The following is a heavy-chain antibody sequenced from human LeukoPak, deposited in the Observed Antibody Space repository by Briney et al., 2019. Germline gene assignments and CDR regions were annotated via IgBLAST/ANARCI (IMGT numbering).Heavy chain of an antibody. J-gene: IGHJ4*02. CDR3: ARGDLVTPLPGDYFDS. Sequence: GGSLSLSCAASIFPFFNYWLHLVLQAPGKGLVWVSHFSCDGSSTDYADSVKARFTISRHNAKNTLYLHMNSLRADDTAVYYCARGDLVTPLPGDYFDSWGQGTLVTVSS. D-gene: IGHD3-9*01. CDR2: FSCDGSST. V-gene: IGHV3-74*01. CDR1: IFPFFNYW.